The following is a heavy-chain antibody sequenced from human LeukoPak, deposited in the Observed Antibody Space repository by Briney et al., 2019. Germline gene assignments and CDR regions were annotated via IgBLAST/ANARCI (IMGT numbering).Heavy chain of an antibody. V-gene: IGHV4-39*01. CDR1: GFSVSDPLSY. D-gene: IGHD3-9*01. J-gene: IGHJ4*02. CDR3: ARLTKGRYFDYIFAF. Sequence: SETLSLTCTVSGFSVSDPLSYWGWVRQPPGKGLEWIAEINFIGRTSYNSSLNSRATMPVDTSKNQFSLKMTSLTAADTAVYFCARLTKGRYFDYIFAFWGQGILVTVSS. CDR2: INFIGRT.